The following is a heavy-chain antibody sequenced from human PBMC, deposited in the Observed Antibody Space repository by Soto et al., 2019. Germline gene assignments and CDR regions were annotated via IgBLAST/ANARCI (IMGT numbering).Heavy chain of an antibody. CDR1: GYSISSGYY. CDR2: IYHSGST. Sequence: ASETLSLTCAVSGYSISSGYYWGWIRQPPGKGLEWIGSIYHSGSTYYNPSLNSRVTLSIDMTNNHVSLILNSVTAADTAVYYCARVGPWVPYYCDSSPYTFENWFDPWGQGTLVTVSS. CDR3: ARVGPWVPYYCDSSPYTFENWFDP. D-gene: IGHD3-22*01. V-gene: IGHV4-38-2*01. J-gene: IGHJ5*02.